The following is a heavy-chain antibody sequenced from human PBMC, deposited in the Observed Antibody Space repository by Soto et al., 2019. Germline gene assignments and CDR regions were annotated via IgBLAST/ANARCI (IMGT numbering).Heavy chain of an antibody. CDR2: IWYDGSNK. CDR1: GFTFSSYG. D-gene: IGHD1-7*01. Sequence: GGSLRLSXAASGFTFSSYGMHWVRQAPGKGLEWVAVIWYDGSNKYYADSVKGRFTISRDNSKNTLYLQMNSLRAEDTAVYYCAREGITGTTKPGYYYYGMDVWGQGTTVTAP. V-gene: IGHV3-33*01. CDR3: AREGITGTTKPGYYYYGMDV. J-gene: IGHJ6*02.